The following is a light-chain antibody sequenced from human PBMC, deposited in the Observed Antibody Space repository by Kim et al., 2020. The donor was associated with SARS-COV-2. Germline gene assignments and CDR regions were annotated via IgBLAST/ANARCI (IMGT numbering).Light chain of an antibody. Sequence: DIQMTQSPSTLSASVGDRVTITCRASESIGTWLAWYQQKPGKAPKVLISKASTLELGVPSRFSGSGSGTEFTLTISSLQPDDFATYYCQQYNTYSPYTFGRGTKLEIK. CDR1: ESIGTW. V-gene: IGKV1-5*03. J-gene: IGKJ2*01. CDR3: QQYNTYSPYT. CDR2: KAS.